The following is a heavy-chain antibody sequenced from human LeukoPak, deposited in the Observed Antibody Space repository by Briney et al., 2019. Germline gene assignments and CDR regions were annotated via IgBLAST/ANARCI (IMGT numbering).Heavy chain of an antibody. Sequence: PGGSLRLSCAASGFTFSIDSMNWVRQAPGKGLEWVSSIGSSSSIYYADSVKGRFTISRDNAKNSLYLQMNSLRAEDTAVYYCAREDLEGFDFWGQGTLVTVSS. CDR2: IGSSSSI. CDR1: GFTFSIDS. J-gene: IGHJ4*02. V-gene: IGHV3-21*01. CDR3: AREDLEGFDF. D-gene: IGHD1-1*01.